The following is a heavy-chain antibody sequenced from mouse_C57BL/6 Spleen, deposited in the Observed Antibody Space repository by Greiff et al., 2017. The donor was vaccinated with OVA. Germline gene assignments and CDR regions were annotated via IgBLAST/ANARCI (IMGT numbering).Heavy chain of an antibody. CDR1: GYAFSSSW. CDR2: IYPGDGVT. Sequence: LQESGPELVKPGASVKISCKASGYAFSSSWMNWVKQRPGKGLEWIGRIYPGDGVTNYNGKFTGKATLTADKSSSTAYMQLSSLTSEDSAVYFCAREDYGSTLDYWGQGTTLTVSS. CDR3: AREDYGSTLDY. D-gene: IGHD1-1*01. J-gene: IGHJ2*01. V-gene: IGHV1-82*01.